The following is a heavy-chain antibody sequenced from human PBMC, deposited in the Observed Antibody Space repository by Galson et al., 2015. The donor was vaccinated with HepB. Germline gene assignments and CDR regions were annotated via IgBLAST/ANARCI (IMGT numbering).Heavy chain of an antibody. V-gene: IGHV3-30-3*01. D-gene: IGHD5-18*01. Sequence: SLRLSCAASGFTFSSYAMHWVRQAPGKGLEWVAVISYDGSNKYYADSVKGRFTISRDNSKNTLYLQMNSLRAEDTAVYYCARDLLDTAHHEALYNWFDPWGQGTLVTVSS. CDR2: ISYDGSNK. CDR1: GFTFSSYA. J-gene: IGHJ5*02. CDR3: ARDLLDTAHHEALYNWFDP.